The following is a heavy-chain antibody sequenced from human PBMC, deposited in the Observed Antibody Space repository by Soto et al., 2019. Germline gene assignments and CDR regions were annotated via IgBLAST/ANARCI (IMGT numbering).Heavy chain of an antibody. Sequence: PGGSLKISCNGFGYTFTNYWIGWVRQMPWKGPEWMGIIYPGDSDTKYNPSFQGQVTISADKSITTTYLQWSSLKASDTAIYYCAASIFYYGMDVWGQGTTVTVSS. CDR3: AASIFYYGMDV. V-gene: IGHV5-51*01. CDR1: GYTFTNYW. CDR2: IYPGDSDT. J-gene: IGHJ6*02.